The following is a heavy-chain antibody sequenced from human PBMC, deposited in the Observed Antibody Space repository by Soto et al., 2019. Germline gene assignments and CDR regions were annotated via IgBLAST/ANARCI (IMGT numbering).Heavy chain of an antibody. Sequence: QVQLQASGPGLVKPSETLSLTCTVSGGSISSYYWNWIRQLPGKGLEWIGYIYYSGTTNSNPSLKSRVTMAVDTSKNQCALKLGSVTAADTAVYYCARTSGVSSSYYYDYWGQGTLVTVSS. V-gene: IGHV4-59*01. CDR1: GGSISSYY. CDR2: IYYSGTT. CDR3: ARTSGVSSSYYYDY. D-gene: IGHD3-22*01. J-gene: IGHJ4*02.